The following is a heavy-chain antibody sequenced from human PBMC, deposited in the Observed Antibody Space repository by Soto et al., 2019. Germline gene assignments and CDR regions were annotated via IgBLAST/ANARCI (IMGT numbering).Heavy chain of an antibody. J-gene: IGHJ4*02. D-gene: IGHD2-8*01. CDR2: IYSGGST. CDR3: VREQGWYAN. V-gene: IGHV3-53*01. Sequence: EVQLVESGGGLIQPGGSLRLSCAASGFTVSSNNMSWVRQATGKGLELVSVIYSGGSTYNADSVKGQFTISRDNSKNTLYLKIDSLRAEDTAVYYCVREQGWYANWGQGTLVTVSS. CDR1: GFTVSSNN.